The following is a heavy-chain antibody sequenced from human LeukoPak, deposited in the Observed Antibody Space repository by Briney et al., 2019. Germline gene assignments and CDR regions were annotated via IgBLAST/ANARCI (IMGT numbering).Heavy chain of an antibody. CDR1: GGSISSYY. Sequence: MASETLSLTCTVSGGSISSYYWSWIRQPPGKGLEWIGYIYYSGSTNYNPSLKSRVTISVDTSKNQFSLKLSSVTAADTAVYYCARGKLLWFDPWGQGTLVTVSS. D-gene: IGHD3-10*01. CDR2: IYYSGST. J-gene: IGHJ5*02. V-gene: IGHV4-59*01. CDR3: ARGKLLWFDP.